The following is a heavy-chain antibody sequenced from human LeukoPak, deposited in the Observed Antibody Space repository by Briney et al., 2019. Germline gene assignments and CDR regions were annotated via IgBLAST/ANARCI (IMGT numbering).Heavy chain of an antibody. J-gene: IGHJ4*02. CDR1: GYTFTSYG. V-gene: IGHV1-18*01. CDR3: ARVNYDFWSGYYAY. D-gene: IGHD3-3*01. CDR2: ISAYNGYT. Sequence: ASVKVSCKASGYTFTSYGISWVRQAPGQGLEWMGWISAYNGYTNYPQKLQGRVTMTTDTSTSTAYMELRSLRSDDTAVYYCARVNYDFWSGYYAYWSQGTLVTVSS.